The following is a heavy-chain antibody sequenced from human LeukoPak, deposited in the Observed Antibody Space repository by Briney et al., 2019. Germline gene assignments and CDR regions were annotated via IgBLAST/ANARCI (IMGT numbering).Heavy chain of an antibody. D-gene: IGHD3-3*01. V-gene: IGHV4-59*01. Sequence: SETLSLTCTVSGGPMSSYYWSWIRQPPGKGLEWVGYNYYSGSTNYNPSRKSRVTISVDTSKNRFSLKLSSVTAADTAVYYCARDRYDFWSGYSTDYYYYYMDVWGKGTTVTVSS. J-gene: IGHJ6*03. CDR2: NYYSGST. CDR1: GGPMSSYY. CDR3: ARDRYDFWSGYSTDYYYYYMDV.